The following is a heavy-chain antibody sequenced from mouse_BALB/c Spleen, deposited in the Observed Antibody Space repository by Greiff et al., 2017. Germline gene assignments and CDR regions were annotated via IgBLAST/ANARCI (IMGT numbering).Heavy chain of an antibody. D-gene: IGHD1-2*01. Sequence: EVMLVESGGGLVQPGGSMKLSCVASGFTFSNYWMNWVRQSPEKGLEWVAEIRLKSNNYATHYAESVKGRFTISRDDSKSSVYLQMNNLRAEDTGIYYCTGLKFITTATYGGQGTLVTVSA. CDR2: IRLKSNNYAT. V-gene: IGHV6-6*02. J-gene: IGHJ3*01. CDR1: GFTFSNYW. CDR3: TGLKFITTATY.